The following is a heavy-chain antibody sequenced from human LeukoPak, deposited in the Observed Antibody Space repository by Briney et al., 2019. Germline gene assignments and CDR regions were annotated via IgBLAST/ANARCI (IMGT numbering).Heavy chain of an antibody. J-gene: IGHJ4*02. CDR2: IYYSGST. D-gene: IGHD3-22*01. V-gene: IGHV4-59*08. Sequence: SETLSLTCTVSGGSISSYYWSWIRQPPGKGLEWIGYIYYSGSTYYNPSLKSRVTISVDTSKNQFSLKLSSVTAADTAVYYCARGGGNYYDSSGSFRFDYWGQGTLVTVSS. CDR3: ARGGGNYYDSSGSFRFDY. CDR1: GGSISSYY.